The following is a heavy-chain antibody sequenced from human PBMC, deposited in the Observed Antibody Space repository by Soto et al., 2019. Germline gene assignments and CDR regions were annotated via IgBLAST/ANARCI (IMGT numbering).Heavy chain of an antibody. J-gene: IGHJ6*02. CDR3: ATAPYYDILTGYYIYYYYGMDV. Sequence: SVKVSCKASGGTFSSYAISWVRQAPGQGLEWMGGIIPIFGTANYAQKFQGRVTITADESTSTAYMELSSLRSEDTAVYYCATAPYYDILTGYYIYYYYGMDVWGQGTTVTVSS. D-gene: IGHD3-9*01. V-gene: IGHV1-69*13. CDR1: GGTFSSYA. CDR2: IIPIFGTA.